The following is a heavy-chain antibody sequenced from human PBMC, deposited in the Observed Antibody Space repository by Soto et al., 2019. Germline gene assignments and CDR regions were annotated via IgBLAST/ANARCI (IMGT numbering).Heavy chain of an antibody. CDR1: GFTFSSYS. CDR2: ISSISNTI. D-gene: IGHD2-15*01. V-gene: IGHV3-48*01. J-gene: IGHJ4*02. CDR3: ARDRGCSGGICYRDLGY. Sequence: EVQLVESGGGLVQPGGSLRLSWAASGFTFSSYSMSWVRQAPGKGLEWVSYISSISNTIYYADSVKGRFTISRDNAKNSLYLHMNSLSAEDTAVYYCARDRGCSGGICYRDLGYWGQGTLVTVSS.